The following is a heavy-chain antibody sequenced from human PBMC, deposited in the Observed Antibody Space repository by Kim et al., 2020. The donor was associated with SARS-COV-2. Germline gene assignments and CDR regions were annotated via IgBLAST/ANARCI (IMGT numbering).Heavy chain of an antibody. CDR3: ARGGDGYNPTPIDY. CDR2: ISSSSSYI. V-gene: IGHV3-21*01. D-gene: IGHD5-12*01. CDR1: GFTFSSYS. Sequence: GGSLRLSCAASGFTFSSYSMNWVRQAPGKGLEWVSSISSSSSYIYYADSVKGRFTISRDNAKNSLYLQMNSLRAEDTAVYYCARGGDGYNPTPIDYWGQGTLVTVSS. J-gene: IGHJ4*02.